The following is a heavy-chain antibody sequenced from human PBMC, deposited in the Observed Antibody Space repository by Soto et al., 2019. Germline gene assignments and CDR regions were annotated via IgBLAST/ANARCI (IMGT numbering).Heavy chain of an antibody. CDR2: ISGSGGST. CDR1: GFTFSSYA. Sequence: EVQLLESGGGLVQPGGSLRLSCAASGFTFSSYAMSWVRQAPGKGLEWVSAISGSGGSTYYADSVKGRFTISRDNAKNTLYLQMNSLRAEYTDVYYCAKDRTLYYDCWSGIPFDYWGQGTLVTVAS. V-gene: IGHV3-23*01. CDR3: AKDRTLYYDCWSGIPFDY. J-gene: IGHJ4*02. D-gene: IGHD3-3*01.